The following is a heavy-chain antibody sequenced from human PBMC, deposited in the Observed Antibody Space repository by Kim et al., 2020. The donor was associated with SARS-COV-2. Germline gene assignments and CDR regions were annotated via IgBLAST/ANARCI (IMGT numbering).Heavy chain of an antibody. CDR1: GFTFSSYG. J-gene: IGHJ5*02. CDR2: ISYDGSNK. CDR3: AKSKGFP. V-gene: IGHV3-30*18. Sequence: GGSLRLSCAASGFTFSSYGMHWVRQGPGKGLEWVAVISYDGSNKYYADSVKGRFTISRDNSKNTLYLQMNSLRAEDTAVYYCAKSKGFPWGQGTLVTVSS.